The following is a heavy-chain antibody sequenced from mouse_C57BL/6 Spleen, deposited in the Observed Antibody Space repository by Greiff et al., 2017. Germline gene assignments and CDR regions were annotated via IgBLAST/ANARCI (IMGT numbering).Heavy chain of an antibody. CDR1: GFTFSDYG. J-gene: IGHJ4*01. CDR2: ISSGSSTI. CDR3: ARNYYGSRGAMDY. Sequence: EVMLVESGGGLVKPGGSLKLSCAASGFTFSDYGMHWVRQAPEKGLESVAYISSGSSTIYYADTVKGRFTISRDNAKNTLFLQMTSLRSEDTAMYYCARNYYGSRGAMDYWGQGTSVTVSS. V-gene: IGHV5-17*01. D-gene: IGHD1-1*01.